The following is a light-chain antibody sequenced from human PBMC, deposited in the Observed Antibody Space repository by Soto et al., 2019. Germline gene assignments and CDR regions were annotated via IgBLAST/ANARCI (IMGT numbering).Light chain of an antibody. J-gene: IGLJ3*02. CDR2: EVT. CDR1: SSDIGGYDH. Sequence: QSALTQPPSAYGSPGQSVTISCTGTSSDIGGYDHVSWYRQDPGKAPKVMIYEVTKRPSGVPDRFSGSKAGNTASLTVFGLQAEDEANYYCGSFAGPVWVFGGGTKLTVL. CDR3: GSFAGPVWV. V-gene: IGLV2-8*01.